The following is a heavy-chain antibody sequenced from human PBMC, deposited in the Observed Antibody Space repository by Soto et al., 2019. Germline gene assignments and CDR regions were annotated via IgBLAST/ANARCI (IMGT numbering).Heavy chain of an antibody. V-gene: IGHV4-59*08. CDR1: GGSISSYY. CDR2: IYYSGST. Sequence: QVQLQESGPGLVKPSETLSLTCTVSGGSISSYYWSWIRQPPGKGLEWIGYIYYSGSTNYNPSLKSRVTISVDTSKNQFSLKLSSVTAADTAVYYCARHQGGCYDILTGYYTGDAFDIWGQGTMVTVSS. CDR3: ARHQGGCYDILTGYYTGDAFDI. D-gene: IGHD3-9*01. J-gene: IGHJ3*02.